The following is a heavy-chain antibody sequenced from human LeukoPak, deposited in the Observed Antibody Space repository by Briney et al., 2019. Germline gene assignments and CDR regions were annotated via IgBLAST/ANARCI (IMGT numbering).Heavy chain of an antibody. CDR1: GFTFGGYG. V-gene: IGHV3-7*04. CDR3: ARENFQY. Sequence: PGGSLRLSCAASGFTFGGYGMNGVGQPPGKGLEWVANIKPDGSDQYYVDSVKGRFTISRDNAKNSLYLQMNSLRAEDTAVYYCARENFQYWAQGTLVTVSS. J-gene: IGHJ4*02. CDR2: IKPDGSDQ.